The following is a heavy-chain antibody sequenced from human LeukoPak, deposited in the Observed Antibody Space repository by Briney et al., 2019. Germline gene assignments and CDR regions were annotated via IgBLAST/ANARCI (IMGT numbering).Heavy chain of an antibody. CDR2: IKQDGSNK. CDR3: ARGLPPLGYCSGGSCLIAFDI. CDR1: GFTFSSYW. Sequence: GGSLRLSCAASGFTFSSYWMSWVRQAPGKGLEWVANIKQDGSNKYYADSVKGRFTISRDNSKNTLYLQMNSLRAEDTAVYYCARGLPPLGYCSGGSCLIAFDIWGQGTMVTVSS. D-gene: IGHD2-15*01. V-gene: IGHV3-7*01. J-gene: IGHJ3*02.